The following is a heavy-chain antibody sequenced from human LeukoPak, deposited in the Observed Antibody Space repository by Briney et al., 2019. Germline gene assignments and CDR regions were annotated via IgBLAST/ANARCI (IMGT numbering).Heavy chain of an antibody. D-gene: IGHD6-19*01. CDR2: INHSGST. V-gene: IGHV4-34*01. J-gene: IGHJ1*01. Sequence: SETLSLTCAVYGGSFSGYYWSWIRQPPGKGLEWIGEINHSGSTNYNPSLKSRVTISVDTSKNQFTLKLSSVTAADTAVYYCARGAVAGAEYFQRWGQGTLVTVSS. CDR3: ARGAVAGAEYFQR. CDR1: GGSFSGYY.